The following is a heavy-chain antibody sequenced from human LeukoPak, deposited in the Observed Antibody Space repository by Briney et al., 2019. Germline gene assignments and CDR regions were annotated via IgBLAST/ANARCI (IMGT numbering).Heavy chain of an antibody. CDR1: GFTFSIYW. CDR2: IKRDGSDK. CDR3: ARDYSSTYGSGSYFDLLYS. D-gene: IGHD3-22*01. V-gene: IGHV3-7*04. Sequence: GGSLRLSCAASGFTFSIYWMTWVRQATGKGREWVAYIKRDGSDKNYLDSVKAPYTISRDNAKYTLYLQMTRLRSEDTAFYYCARDYSSTYGSGSYFDLLYSWGQGTLVTVSS. J-gene: IGHJ4*02.